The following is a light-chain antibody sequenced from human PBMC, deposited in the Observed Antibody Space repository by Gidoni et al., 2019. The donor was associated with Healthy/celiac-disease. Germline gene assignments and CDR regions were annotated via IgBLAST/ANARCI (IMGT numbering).Light chain of an antibody. CDR1: QSVSSY. CDR3: QQLSNWPPSFT. V-gene: IGKV3-11*01. J-gene: IGKJ3*01. CDR2: DAS. Sequence: EIVLTQSPATLSLSPGEIATLSCRASQSVSSYLAWYQQKPGQAPRLLIYDASNRSTGLPARFSGSGSGTDFTLTISSLEPEDFAVYYCQQLSNWPPSFTFGPGTKVDIK.